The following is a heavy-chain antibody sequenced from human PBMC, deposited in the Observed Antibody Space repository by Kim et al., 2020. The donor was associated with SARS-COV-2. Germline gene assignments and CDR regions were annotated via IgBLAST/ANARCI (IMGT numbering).Heavy chain of an antibody. CDR2: INPNSGGT. CDR3: ARCISYSSSSGCYYYGMDV. J-gene: IGHJ6*02. Sequence: ASVKVSCKASGYTFTGYYMHWVRQAPGQGLEWMGWINPNSGGTNYAQKFQGRVTMTRDTSISTAYMELSRLRSDDTAVYYCARCISYSSSSGCYYYGMDVWGQGTTVTVSS. V-gene: IGHV1-2*02. CDR1: GYTFTGYY. D-gene: IGHD6-6*01.